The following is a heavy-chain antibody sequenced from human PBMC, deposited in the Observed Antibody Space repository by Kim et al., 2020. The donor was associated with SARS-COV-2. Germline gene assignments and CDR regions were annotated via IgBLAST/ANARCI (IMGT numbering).Heavy chain of an antibody. CDR1: GFTFDAYA. CDR3: AKVTNYDILTGAGLDY. J-gene: IGHJ4*02. CDR2: ISWNSGSI. D-gene: IGHD3-9*01. Sequence: GGSLRLSCAASGFTFDAYAMHWVRQAPGKGLEWVSGISWNSGSIGYADSVKGRFTISRDNAKNSLYLQMNSLRAEDTALYYCAKVTNYDILTGAGLDYWGQGTLVTVSS. V-gene: IGHV3-9*01.